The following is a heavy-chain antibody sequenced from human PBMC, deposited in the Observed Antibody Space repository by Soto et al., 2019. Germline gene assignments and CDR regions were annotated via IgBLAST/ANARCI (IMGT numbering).Heavy chain of an antibody. V-gene: IGHV5-51*01. D-gene: IGHD2-2*01. Sequence: PWDSLKISCKGSGYTFTSYWIGWVRQMPGKGLEWMGIIYPGDSDTRYSPSFRGQVTMSADKSTNTAYLHWSSLKASDAAMYYCARQDRNCSSTSCNWAYYFDYWGQGTLVTVSS. J-gene: IGHJ4*02. CDR1: GYTFTSYW. CDR3: ARQDRNCSSTSCNWAYYFDY. CDR2: IYPGDSDT.